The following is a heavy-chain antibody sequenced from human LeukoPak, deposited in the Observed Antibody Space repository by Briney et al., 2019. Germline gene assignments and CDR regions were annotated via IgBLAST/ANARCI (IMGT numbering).Heavy chain of an antibody. Sequence: GGSLRLSCAASGFTFSVYGMHWVRQAPGKGLEWVAVMWYDGSKEYYADSVKGRSTISRDTSTNMLYLQMNSLRAEDTAVYYCARELCSGTFDYWGQGTLVTVSS. CDR3: ARELCSGTFDY. CDR1: GFTFSVYG. J-gene: IGHJ4*02. CDR2: MWYDGSKE. D-gene: IGHD6-19*01. V-gene: IGHV3-33*01.